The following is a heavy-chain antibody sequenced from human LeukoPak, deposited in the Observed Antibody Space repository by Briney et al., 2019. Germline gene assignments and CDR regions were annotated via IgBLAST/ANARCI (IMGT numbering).Heavy chain of an antibody. V-gene: IGHV3-21*01. CDR3: ARAPIYGSGSYYYYYYYMDV. Sequence: GGSLRLSCAASGFTFSSYSMNWVRQAPGKWLEWVSSISSSSSYIYYADSVKGRFTISRDNAKNSLYLQMNSLRAEDTAVYYCARAPIYGSGSYYYYYYYMDVWGKGTTVTVSS. J-gene: IGHJ6*03. CDR1: GFTFSSYS. CDR2: ISSSSSYI. D-gene: IGHD3-10*01.